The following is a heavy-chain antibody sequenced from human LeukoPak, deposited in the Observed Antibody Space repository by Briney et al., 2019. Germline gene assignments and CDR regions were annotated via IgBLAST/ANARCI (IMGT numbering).Heavy chain of an antibody. CDR2: ISYDGSNK. CDR3: ARDGGYGSGSYYPYYFDY. J-gene: IGHJ4*02. D-gene: IGHD3-10*01. Sequence: GRSLRLSCAASGFTFSSYAMHWVRQAPGKGLEWVAVISYDGSNKYYADSVKGRFTISRDNSKNTLYLQMNSLRAEDTAVYYCARDGGYGSGSYYPYYFDYWGQGPLVTVSS. CDR1: GFTFSSYA. V-gene: IGHV3-30-3*01.